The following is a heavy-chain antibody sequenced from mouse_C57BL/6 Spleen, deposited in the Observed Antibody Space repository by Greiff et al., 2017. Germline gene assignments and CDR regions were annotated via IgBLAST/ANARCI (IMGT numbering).Heavy chain of an antibody. D-gene: IGHD1-1*01. V-gene: IGHV1-52*01. CDR2: IDPSDSET. Sequence: QVQLQQPGAELVRPGSSVKLSCKAPGYTFTSYWMHWVKQRPIQGLEWIGNIDPSDSETHYNQKFKDKATLTVDKSSSTAYMQLSSLTSEDSAVYYCARDGSSYGFAYWGQGTLVTVSA. CDR1: GYTFTSYW. CDR3: ARDGSSYGFAY. J-gene: IGHJ3*01.